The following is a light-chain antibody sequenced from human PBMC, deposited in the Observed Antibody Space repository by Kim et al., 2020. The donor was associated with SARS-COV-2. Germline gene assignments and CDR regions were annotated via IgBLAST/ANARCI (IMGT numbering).Light chain of an antibody. CDR2: WAS. Sequence: ATFSCKSSHSVLYNGNNKNCLAWYQQKPGQPPKLLIYWASARESGVPDRFSGSGSGTDFTLTISSLHAEDVAVYYCQQYHLTPLTFGQGTKVDIK. J-gene: IGKJ1*01. V-gene: IGKV4-1*01. CDR1: HSVLYNGNNKNC. CDR3: QQYHLTPLT.